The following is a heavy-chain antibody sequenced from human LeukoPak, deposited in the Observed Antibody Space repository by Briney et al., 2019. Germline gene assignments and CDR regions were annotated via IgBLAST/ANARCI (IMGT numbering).Heavy chain of an antibody. D-gene: IGHD3-10*01. CDR1: GGSISSYY. V-gene: IGHV4-59*13. Sequence: SETLSLTCTVSGGSISSYYWSWIRQPPGKGLEWIGYVSYGGKTDYTPSLKSRVTISLDASNNHSSLTLSSVTAADTAVYYCARYHSRSHEGWIDPWGQGALVTVSS. J-gene: IGHJ5*02. CDR2: VSYGGKT. CDR3: ARYHSRSHEGWIDP.